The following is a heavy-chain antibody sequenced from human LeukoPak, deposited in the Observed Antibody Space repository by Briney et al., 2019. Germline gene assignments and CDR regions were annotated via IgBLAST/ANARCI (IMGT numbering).Heavy chain of an antibody. V-gene: IGHV6-1*01. CDR2: TYYRSKWYN. D-gene: IGHD6-19*01. CDR3: AGDVGTSGWHTFDY. J-gene: IGHJ4*02. CDR1: GDSVSSINGA. Sequence: SQTLSVTCAISGDSVSSINGAWNWIRQSPSRGLEWLGRTYYRSKWYNDYAVSMRGRITINPDTSKNQFSLQLNSATPEDTAVYYCAGDVGTSGWHTFDYWGQGTLVSVSS.